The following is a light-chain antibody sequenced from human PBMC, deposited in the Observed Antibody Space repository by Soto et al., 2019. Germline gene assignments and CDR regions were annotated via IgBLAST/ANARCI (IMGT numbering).Light chain of an antibody. J-gene: IGKJ4*01. Sequence: EIVLTQSPATLSLSPGERATLSCRASQRVSSYLAWYQQKPGQAPRLLIYDASNRATGIPARFSGSGSGTDFTLTISSRGPEDFAVYYCQQRSNWPLFGGGTKVEIK. CDR2: DAS. CDR1: QRVSSY. V-gene: IGKV3-11*01. CDR3: QQRSNWPL.